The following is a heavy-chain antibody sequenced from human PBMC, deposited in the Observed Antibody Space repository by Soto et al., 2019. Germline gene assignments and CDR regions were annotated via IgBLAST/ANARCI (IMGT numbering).Heavy chain of an antibody. J-gene: IGHJ6*02. D-gene: IGHD2-8*01. V-gene: IGHV1-2*02. CDR3: AIGYCGNGVCYLDYYGLHV. CDR2: INPNSGGT. CDR1: TYTFSDYY. Sequence: ASVKVSCKPSTYTFSDYYIHWVRQAPGQGLEWMGWINPNSGGTNFAQSFQGRITMTRDTSITTAYMEMRSLRPDDTAVYYCAIGYCGNGVCYLDYYGLHVWG.